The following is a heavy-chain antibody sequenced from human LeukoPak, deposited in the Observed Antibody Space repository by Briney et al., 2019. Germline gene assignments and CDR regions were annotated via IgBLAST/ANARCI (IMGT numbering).Heavy chain of an antibody. V-gene: IGHV4-59*12. J-gene: IGHJ3*02. D-gene: IGHD3-9*01. CDR3: ARELAYYDILTGYYSDAFDI. CDR1: GGSISSYY. Sequence: SETLSLTCTVSGGSISSYYWSWIRQPPGKGLEWIGYIYYSGSTNYNPSLKSRVTISVDTSKNQFSLKLSSVTAADTAVYYCARELAYYDILTGYYSDAFDIWGQGTMVTVSS. CDR2: IYYSGST.